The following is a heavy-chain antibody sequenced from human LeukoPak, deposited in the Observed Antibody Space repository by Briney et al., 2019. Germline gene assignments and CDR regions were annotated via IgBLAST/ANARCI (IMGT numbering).Heavy chain of an antibody. Sequence: PGGSLRLSCVASGITYEDYAFSWARQAPGKGLEWVSVISGGGRSTSYADSLKGRFTISRDNSKNTLYLQMNSLRAEDTAVYYCAQLDVLRSDYFESWGQGTLVTVSS. V-gene: IGHV3-23*01. J-gene: IGHJ4*02. CDR2: ISGGGRST. CDR3: AQLDVLRSDYFES. D-gene: IGHD3-22*01. CDR1: GITYEDYA.